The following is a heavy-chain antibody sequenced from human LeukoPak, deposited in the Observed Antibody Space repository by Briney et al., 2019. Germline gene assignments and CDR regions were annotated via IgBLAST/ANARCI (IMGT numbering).Heavy chain of an antibody. D-gene: IGHD6-13*01. CDR3: ARATSSSWSFDY. CDR2: IYYSGST. Sequence: PSETLSLTRTVSGGSISSSSYYWGWIRQPPGKGLEWIGSIYYSGSTYYNPSLKSRVTISVDTSKNQFSLKLSSVTAADTAVYYCARATSSSWSFDYWGQGTLVTVSS. J-gene: IGHJ4*02. CDR1: GGSISSSSYY. V-gene: IGHV4-39*07.